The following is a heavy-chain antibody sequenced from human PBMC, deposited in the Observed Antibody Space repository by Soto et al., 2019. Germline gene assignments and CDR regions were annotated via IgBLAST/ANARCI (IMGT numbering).Heavy chain of an antibody. V-gene: IGHV3-9*01. Sequence: PGGSLRLSCAASGFTFDDYAMHWVRQAPGKGLEWVSGISWNSGSIGYADSVKGRFTISGDNAKNSLYLQMNSLRAEDTALYYCAKDSKSRFGRDAFDIWGQGTMVTVSS. J-gene: IGHJ3*02. CDR1: GFTFDDYA. CDR3: AKDSKSRFGRDAFDI. CDR2: ISWNSGSI. D-gene: IGHD3-10*01.